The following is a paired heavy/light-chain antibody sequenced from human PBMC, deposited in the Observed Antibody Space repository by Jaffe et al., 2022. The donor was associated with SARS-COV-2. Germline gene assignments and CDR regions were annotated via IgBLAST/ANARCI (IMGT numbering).Light chain of an antibody. Sequence: QSALTQPASVSGSPGQSITISCTGTSSDIGGYNYVSWYQQHPGKAPKLMIYDVSNRPSGVSNRFSGSKSGNTASLTISGLQAEDEADFYCSSYTSSSTYVFGTGTKVTVL. V-gene: IGLV2-14*01. CDR3: SSYTSSSTYV. J-gene: IGLJ1*01. CDR1: SSDIGGYNY. CDR2: DVS.
Heavy chain of an antibody. CDR1: GFTFSSYA. Sequence: EVQLVESGGGLVQPGGSLRLSCAASGFTFSSYAMSWVRQAPGKGLEWVSAISLNGGSTYYADSVKGRFTISRDNSKNTLYLQMNSLRAEDTAVYYCAKDRTWGAVIDAFDIWGQGTMVTVSS. D-gene: IGHD2-21*01. V-gene: IGHV3-23*04. CDR3: AKDRTWGAVIDAFDI. J-gene: IGHJ3*02. CDR2: ISLNGGST.